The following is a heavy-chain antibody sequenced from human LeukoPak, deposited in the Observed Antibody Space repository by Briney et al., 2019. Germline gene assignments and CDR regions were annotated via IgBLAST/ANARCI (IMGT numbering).Heavy chain of an antibody. Sequence: SETLSLTCAVYGGSFSGYYWSWIRQPPGKGLEWIGEINHSGSTNYNPSLKSRVTISVDTPKNQFSLKLSSVTAADTAVYYCARGVRYFDWLDYWGQGTLVTVSS. V-gene: IGHV4-34*01. CDR1: GGSFSGYY. CDR3: ARGVRYFDWLDY. J-gene: IGHJ4*02. D-gene: IGHD3-9*01. CDR2: INHSGST.